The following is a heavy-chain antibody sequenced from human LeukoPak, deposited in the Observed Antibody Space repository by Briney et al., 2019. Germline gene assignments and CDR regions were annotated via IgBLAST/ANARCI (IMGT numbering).Heavy chain of an antibody. D-gene: IGHD3-3*01. CDR2: ISYDGSNK. V-gene: IGHV3-30*18. CDR1: GFTFSSYG. J-gene: IGHJ4*02. Sequence: GGSLRLSCAASGFTFSSYGMHWVRQAPGKGLEWVAVISYDGSNKYYADSVKGRFTISRDNSKNTLYLQMNSLRAEDTAVYYCAKDRFDYWGQGTLVTVSS. CDR3: AKDRFDY.